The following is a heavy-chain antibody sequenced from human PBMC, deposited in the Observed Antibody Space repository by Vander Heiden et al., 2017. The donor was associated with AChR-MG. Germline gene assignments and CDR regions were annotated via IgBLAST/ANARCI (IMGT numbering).Heavy chain of an antibody. CDR3: ASSITIFGVVTSYYYMDV. CDR2: ISSSSSYI. D-gene: IGHD3-3*01. Sequence: EVQLVESGGGLVKPGGSLRLSCAASGFTFSSYSMHWVRQAPGKRLEWVSSISSSSSYIYYADSVKGRFTISRDNAKNSLYLQMNSLRAEDTAVYYCASSITIFGVVTSYYYMDVWGKGTTVTVSS. J-gene: IGHJ6*03. V-gene: IGHV3-21*01. CDR1: GFTFSSYS.